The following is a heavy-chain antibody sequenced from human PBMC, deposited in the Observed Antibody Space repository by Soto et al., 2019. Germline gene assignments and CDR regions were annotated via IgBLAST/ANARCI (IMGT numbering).Heavy chain of an antibody. Sequence: GESLKISCKGSGYSFTNYWIAWVRQMPGKGLEYMGVIYPSDSTTRYSPSFQGQVTISADKSISTAYLQWNSLKASDTAMYYCARHGFYGDYSSNYFDPWGQGTLVTVSS. CDR2: IYPSDSTT. CDR1: GYSFTNYW. J-gene: IGHJ5*02. D-gene: IGHD4-17*01. V-gene: IGHV5-51*01. CDR3: ARHGFYGDYSSNYFDP.